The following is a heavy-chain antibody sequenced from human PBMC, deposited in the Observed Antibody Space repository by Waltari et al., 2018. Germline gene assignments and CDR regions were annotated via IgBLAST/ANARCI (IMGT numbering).Heavy chain of an antibody. CDR2: IYSGVST. D-gene: IGHD1-7*01. J-gene: IGHJ6*03. V-gene: IGHV3-53*02. CDR3: VRENQPYLTGTTYYYYMDV. CDR1: GFTVSSNY. Sequence: EVQLVETGGGLIQPGGSLRLSCAASGFTVSSNYMSWVRQAPGKGLEWVSFIYSGVSTYYADSVKGRFTISRDNSKSTLYLQMNSLRAEDTAVYYCVRENQPYLTGTTYYYYMDVWGKGTTVTVSS.